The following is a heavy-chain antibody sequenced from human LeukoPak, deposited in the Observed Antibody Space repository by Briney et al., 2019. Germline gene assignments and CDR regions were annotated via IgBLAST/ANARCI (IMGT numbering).Heavy chain of an antibody. D-gene: IGHD3-3*01. V-gene: IGHV3-30*02. CDR1: GFTFSSYG. CDR2: IWYEGSNK. CDR3: AKDGSIFGVANYYYCIDV. J-gene: IGHJ6*03. Sequence: GGSLRLSCAASGFTFSSYGMHWVRQAPGKGLEWVAFIWYEGSNKYYADSVKGRFTISRDNSKNTLYLQMNSRRAEDTAVYYWAKDGSIFGVANYYYCIDVWGKGTPVTVSS.